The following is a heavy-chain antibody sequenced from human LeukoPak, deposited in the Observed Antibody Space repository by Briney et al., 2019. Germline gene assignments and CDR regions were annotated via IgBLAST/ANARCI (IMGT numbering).Heavy chain of an antibody. CDR3: ARDSAVWSGSFVYYFDY. J-gene: IGHJ4*02. D-gene: IGHD1-26*01. CDR1: GGTFSSYA. CDR2: LIPIFGTA. Sequence: GSSVKVSCKASGGTFSSYAISWVRQAPGQGLEWMGRLIPIFGTANYAQKFQGRVTITTDESTGTAYMELSSLRSEDTAVYYCARDSAVWSGSFVYYFDYWGQGTLVTVSS. V-gene: IGHV1-69*05.